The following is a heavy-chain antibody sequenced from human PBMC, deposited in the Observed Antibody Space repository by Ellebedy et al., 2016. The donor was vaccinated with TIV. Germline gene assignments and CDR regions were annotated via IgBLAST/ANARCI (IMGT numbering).Heavy chain of an antibody. D-gene: IGHD6-19*01. V-gene: IGHV3-21*01. CDR3: ARAGSSGWEAYFDL. Sequence: GESLKISCAASGFTFSSYGMNWVRQAPGKGLEWVSSISSGSTFIYYTDSVKGRFTISRDNAKNSLYLQMNSLRAEDTAVYYCARAGSSGWEAYFDLWGRGTLVTVSS. J-gene: IGHJ2*01. CDR2: ISSGSTFI. CDR1: GFTFSSYG.